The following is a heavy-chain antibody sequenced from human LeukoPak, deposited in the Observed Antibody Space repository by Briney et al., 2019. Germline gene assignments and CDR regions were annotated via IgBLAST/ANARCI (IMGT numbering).Heavy chain of an antibody. CDR2: LSGSGGST. CDR3: AKGGGGDFPFDY. CDR1: GFTFSNYA. D-gene: IGHD2-21*02. J-gene: IGHJ4*02. V-gene: IGHV3-23*01. Sequence: GGSLRLSCAASGFTFSNYAMSWVRQAPGKGLEWVSGLSGSGGSTYYADSVKGRFTISRDNFKNTLYLQMNSLRAEDAAVYYCAKGGGGDFPFDYWGQGTLVTVSS.